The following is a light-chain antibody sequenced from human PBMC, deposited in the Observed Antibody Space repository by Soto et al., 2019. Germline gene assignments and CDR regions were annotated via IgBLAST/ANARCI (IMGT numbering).Light chain of an antibody. CDR1: SGSVSTNYY. J-gene: IGLJ3*02. CDR2: NTN. CDR3: VLYLGSGIGV. V-gene: IGLV8-61*01. Sequence: QAVVTQEPSFSVSPGGTVTLTCGWSSGSVSTNYYPSWYQQTPGQAPRTLIYNTNTRSSGVPDRFSGSILGNKAALTITGAQADDESDYYCVLYLGSGIGVFGGGTQLTVL.